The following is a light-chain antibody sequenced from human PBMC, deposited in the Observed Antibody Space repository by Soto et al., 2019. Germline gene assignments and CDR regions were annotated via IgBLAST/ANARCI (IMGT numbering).Light chain of an antibody. V-gene: IGKV1D-12*01. CDR2: AGS. CDR1: QGIRSW. J-gene: IGKJ5*01. CDR3: QQANNFPLT. Sequence: IQMTQSPSSGSASAGDRVTITWRESQGIRSWLEWYQEKPRKAPQVLIYAGSSLQRGVPSRFSGSGSGKGFTLTLRRLRPEDFATYYCQQANNFPLTFGQGTRLEI.